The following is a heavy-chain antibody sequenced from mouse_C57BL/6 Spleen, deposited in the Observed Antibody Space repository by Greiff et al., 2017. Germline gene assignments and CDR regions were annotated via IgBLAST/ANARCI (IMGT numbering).Heavy chain of an antibody. CDR3: ARDRGTAQATAWFAY. D-gene: IGHD3-2*02. Sequence: EVKLMESGGGLVKPGGSLKLSCAASGFTFSSYAMSWVRQTPEKRLEWVATISDGGSYTYYPDNVKGRLTISRDNAKNNLYLQMSHLKSEDTAMYYCARDRGTAQATAWFAYWGQGTLVTVSA. CDR2: ISDGGSYT. CDR1: GFTFSSYA. V-gene: IGHV5-4*01. J-gene: IGHJ3*01.